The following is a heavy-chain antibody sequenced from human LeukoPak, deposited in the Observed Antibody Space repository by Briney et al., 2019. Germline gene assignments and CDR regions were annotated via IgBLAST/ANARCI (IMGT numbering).Heavy chain of an antibody. CDR2: ISSSSTI. Sequence: GGSLRLSCAASGFTFSNYDMNWVRQAPGRGLEWISYISSSSTIYYADSVKGRFTISRDNAKNSLYLQMNSLRDEDTAMYYCARDLGHWGQGTLGTVSS. V-gene: IGHV3-48*02. J-gene: IGHJ1*01. CDR1: GFTFSNYD. CDR3: ARDLGH.